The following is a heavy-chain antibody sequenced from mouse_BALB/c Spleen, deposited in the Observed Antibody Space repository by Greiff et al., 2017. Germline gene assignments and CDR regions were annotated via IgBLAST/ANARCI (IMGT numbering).Heavy chain of an antibody. V-gene: IGHV1S81*02. CDR3: ARLLTGTHFDY. CDR2: INPSNGRT. Sequence: VQLQQPGAELVKPGASVKLSCKASGYTFTSYWMHWVKQRPGQGLEWIGEINPSNGRTNYNEKFKSKATLTVDKSSSTAYMQLSSLTSEDSAVYYCARLLTGTHFDYWGQGTTLTVSS. CDR1: GYTFTSYW. J-gene: IGHJ2*01. D-gene: IGHD4-1*01.